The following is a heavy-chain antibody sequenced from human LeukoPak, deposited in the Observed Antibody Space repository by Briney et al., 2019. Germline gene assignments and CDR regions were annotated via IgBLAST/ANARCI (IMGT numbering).Heavy chain of an antibody. Sequence: GGSLRLSCAASGFTFSSYWMHWVRPAPGKGPVWVSRINSDGSSTSYADSVKGRFTISRDNAKNTLYLQMNSLRAEDTAVYYCARQEQSFRISSYFDYWGQGTLVTVSS. D-gene: IGHD6-13*01. CDR2: INSDGSST. CDR3: ARQEQSFRISSYFDY. CDR1: GFTFSSYW. V-gene: IGHV3-74*01. J-gene: IGHJ4*02.